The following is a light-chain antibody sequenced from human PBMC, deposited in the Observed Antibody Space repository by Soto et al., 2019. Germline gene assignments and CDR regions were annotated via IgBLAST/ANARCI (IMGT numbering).Light chain of an antibody. CDR2: GAS. J-gene: IGKJ1*01. V-gene: IGKV3-20*01. CDR1: QRGSSSY. Sequence: EIVMTQSPSTLPLSPGESATLSCRASQRGSSSYLAWYQQKPGQAPRLLIYGASSRATGIPDRFSGSGSGTDFTLTICRREPEDFAVYSCKQYGSAPWTFGQGPKVDI. CDR3: KQYGSAPWT.